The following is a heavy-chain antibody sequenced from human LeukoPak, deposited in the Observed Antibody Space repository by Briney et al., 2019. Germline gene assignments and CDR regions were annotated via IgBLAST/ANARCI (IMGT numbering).Heavy chain of an antibody. CDR2: VYHSGST. Sequence: KPSETLSLTCSVSGYSISGGYYWGWIRQPPGKGLEWIGSVYHSGSTYYNPSLKSRVTISVNTSKNQFSLRLRSVTAADTAVYYCARVSFTYGPLDSWGPGILVTVSS. V-gene: IGHV4-38-2*02. D-gene: IGHD4-17*01. CDR1: GYSISGGYY. J-gene: IGHJ4*02. CDR3: ARVSFTYGPLDS.